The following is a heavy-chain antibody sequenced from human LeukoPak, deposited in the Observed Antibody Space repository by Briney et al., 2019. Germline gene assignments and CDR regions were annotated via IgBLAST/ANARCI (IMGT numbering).Heavy chain of an antibody. CDR2: IRNDGNDK. CDR3: VRDFEWSFDT. V-gene: IGHV3-30*02. CDR1: GFTFNKHG. Sequence: PGGSLKLSCAASGFTFNKHGMHWVRQAPGKGLEWFSFIRNDGNDKYYADSVKGRFTIPRDNSKNTLYLQMNSLRAEDTALYYCVRDFEWSFDTWAQGTLVTVSS. D-gene: IGHD3-3*01. J-gene: IGHJ4*02.